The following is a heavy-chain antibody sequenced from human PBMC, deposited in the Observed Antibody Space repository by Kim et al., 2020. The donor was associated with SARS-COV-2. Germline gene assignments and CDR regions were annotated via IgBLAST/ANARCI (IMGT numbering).Heavy chain of an antibody. V-gene: IGHV4-34*01. CDR3: ARGAAVPGFDY. Sequence: TTYTPSLKSQVTISVDTSKNQFSLKLSSVTAADTAVYYCARGAAVPGFDYWGQGTLVTVSS. D-gene: IGHD4-17*01. J-gene: IGHJ4*02. CDR2: T.